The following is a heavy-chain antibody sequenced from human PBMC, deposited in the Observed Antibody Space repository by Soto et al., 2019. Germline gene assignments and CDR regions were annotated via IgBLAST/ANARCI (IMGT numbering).Heavy chain of an antibody. J-gene: IGHJ2*01. Sequence: QLQLQESGPGLVKPSETLSLTCTVSGGSISSSSYYWGWIRQPPGKGLEWIGSIYYSGSTYYNPSLKSRVTISVDTSKNQFSLKLSSVTAADTAVYYCARHLRAVIDWYFDLWGRGTLVTVSS. CDR1: GGSISSSSYY. D-gene: IGHD2-21*01. CDR2: IYYSGST. CDR3: ARHLRAVIDWYFDL. V-gene: IGHV4-39*01.